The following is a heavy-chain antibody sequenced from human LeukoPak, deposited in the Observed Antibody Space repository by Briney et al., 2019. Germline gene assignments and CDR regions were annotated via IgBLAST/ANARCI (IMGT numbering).Heavy chain of an antibody. V-gene: IGHV3-64*01. CDR1: GFTFSSYA. CDR3: ARAGLTRGNAFDI. J-gene: IGHJ3*02. D-gene: IGHD3-16*01. Sequence: GGSLRLSCAASGFTFSSYAMHWVRQAPGKGLEYVSAISSNGGSTYYANSVKGRFTISRDNSKNTLYLQMGSLRAEDMAVYYCARAGLTRGNAFDIWGQGTMVTVSS. CDR2: ISSNGGST.